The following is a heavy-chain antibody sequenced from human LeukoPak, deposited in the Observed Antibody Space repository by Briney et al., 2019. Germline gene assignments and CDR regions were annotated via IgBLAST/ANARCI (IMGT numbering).Heavy chain of an antibody. D-gene: IGHD6-19*01. CDR1: GFSFSSYE. CDR2: ISSSSSYI. V-gene: IGHV3-21*01. J-gene: IGHJ4*02. CDR3: ASSSGWYVSSDY. Sequence: GGSLRLSCAASGFSFSSYEMNWVRQAPGKGLEWVSSISSSSSYIYYADSVKGRFTISRDNAKNSLYLQMNSLRAEDTAVYYCASSSGWYVSSDYWGQGTLVTVSS.